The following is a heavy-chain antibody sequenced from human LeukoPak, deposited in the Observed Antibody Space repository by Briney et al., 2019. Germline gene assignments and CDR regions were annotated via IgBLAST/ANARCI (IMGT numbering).Heavy chain of an antibody. Sequence: PGGSLRLSCAASGFTFSSYEMNWVRQAPGKGLEWVSSISSGSIYAHYSDSVKGRFDIFRDDANNLLFLQMTGLRAEDTAVYYCARESYDSSGNYPRDFDYWGQGTLVTVSS. CDR3: ARESYDSSGNYPRDFDY. J-gene: IGHJ4*02. D-gene: IGHD3-22*01. CDR1: GFTFSSYE. V-gene: IGHV3-21*01. CDR2: ISSGSIYA.